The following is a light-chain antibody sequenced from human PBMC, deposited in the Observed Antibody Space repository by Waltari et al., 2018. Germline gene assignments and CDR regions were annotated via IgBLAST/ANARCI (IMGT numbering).Light chain of an antibody. CDR1: RSDVGGYNL. CDR2: EGV. J-gene: IGLJ1*01. V-gene: IGLV2-23*03. Sequence: QSALTQPASVSGSPGQSITISCTGTRSDVGGYNLVSWYQQHPNKAPKLIIYEGVKRPLGVSKRFSRSKSGNTASLTSSGLQAEDEADYYCCSYAGGSTFVFGTGTEVTVL. CDR3: CSYAGGSTFV.